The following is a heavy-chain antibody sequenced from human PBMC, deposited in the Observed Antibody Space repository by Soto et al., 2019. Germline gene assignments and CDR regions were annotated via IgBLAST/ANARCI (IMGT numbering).Heavy chain of an antibody. CDR3: ATLNYDILTGYYVFDN. CDR1: GSSLNRTNYY. Sequence: PSETLSLTCTVSGSSLNRTNYYWSWIRQAPGRGLEWIGYIFHSGASYDSPSLQRRVSMSLDMAKSQFSLQLSSVTAADTAVYYCATLNYDILTGYYVFDNWGQGALVTVS. V-gene: IGHV4-30-4*01. J-gene: IGHJ4*02. CDR2: IFHSGAS. D-gene: IGHD3-9*01.